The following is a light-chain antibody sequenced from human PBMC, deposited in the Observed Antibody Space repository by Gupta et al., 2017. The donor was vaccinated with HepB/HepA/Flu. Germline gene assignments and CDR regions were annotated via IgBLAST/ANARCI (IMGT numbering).Light chain of an antibody. V-gene: IGKV3-15*01. Sequence: EIVMTQSPATLSVSPGERATLSCRASQSVSSNLAWYQQKPGQAPRLLIYGASTRATGIPARFSGSGSWTEFTLTISSLQSEDFAVYYCQQYNNWPLTFGGWTKVEIK. J-gene: IGKJ4*01. CDR2: GAS. CDR1: QSVSSN. CDR3: QQYNNWPLT.